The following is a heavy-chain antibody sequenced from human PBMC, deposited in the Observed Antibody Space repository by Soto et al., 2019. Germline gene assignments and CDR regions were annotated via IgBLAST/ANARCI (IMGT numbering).Heavy chain of an antibody. CDR2: IYPGDSDT. CDR3: ARHILGRGYSYGLNMDV. CDR1: GYSFSNYW. J-gene: IGHJ6*02. V-gene: IGHV5-51*01. Sequence: LGESLKISCKGSGYSFSNYWIGWVRQMPGKGLEWMGIIYPGDSDTRYSPSFQGQVTISADKSISTAYLQWSSLKASDTAMYYCARHILGRGYSYGLNMDVWGQGTTVTVSS. D-gene: IGHD5-18*01.